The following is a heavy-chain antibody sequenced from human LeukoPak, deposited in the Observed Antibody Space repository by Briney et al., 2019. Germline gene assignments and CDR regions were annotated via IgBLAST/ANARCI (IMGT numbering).Heavy chain of an antibody. J-gene: IGHJ4*02. CDR1: EFTFSNAW. V-gene: IGHV3-15*01. Sequence: PGGSLRLSCAASEFTFSNAWMNWVRQAPGKGLEWVGRIKSKTDGGTTDYAAPVKGRFTISRDDSKNTLYLQMNSLKTEDTAVYFCTPVTVCTSSSCPGAFDYWGQGTLVTVSS. CDR2: IKSKTDGGTT. D-gene: IGHD2-15*01. CDR3: TPVTVCTSSSCPGAFDY.